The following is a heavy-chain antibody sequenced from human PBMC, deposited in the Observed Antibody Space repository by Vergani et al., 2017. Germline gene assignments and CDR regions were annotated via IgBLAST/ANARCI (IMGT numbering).Heavy chain of an antibody. J-gene: IGHJ4*02. CDR3: AGARRDGYNWGHFDY. CDR2: ISYSGST. CDR1: GGSISSYY. Sequence: QVQLQESGPGLVKPSETLSLTCTVSGGSISSYYWSWIRQPPGKGLEWIGYISYSGSTNYNPSLQSRVTMSVYTSKNQFSLKLSSVTAADTAVYYCAGARRDGYNWGHFDYWGQGTLVTVSS. V-gene: IGHV4-59*01. D-gene: IGHD5-24*01.